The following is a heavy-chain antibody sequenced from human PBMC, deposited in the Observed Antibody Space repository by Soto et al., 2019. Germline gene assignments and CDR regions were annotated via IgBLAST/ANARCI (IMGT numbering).Heavy chain of an antibody. D-gene: IGHD1-20*01. CDR2: ISWNSGSI. CDR3: AKGRLRGLNNGNFDF. CDR1: GFTFDDYA. V-gene: IGHV3-9*01. J-gene: IGHJ4*02. Sequence: GGSLRLSCAASGFTFDDYAMHWVRQAPGKGLEWVSGISWNSGSIGYADSVKGRFTISRDNAKNSLYLQMNSLRAEDTALYYCAKGRLRGLNNGNFDFWGQGTLVTVSS.